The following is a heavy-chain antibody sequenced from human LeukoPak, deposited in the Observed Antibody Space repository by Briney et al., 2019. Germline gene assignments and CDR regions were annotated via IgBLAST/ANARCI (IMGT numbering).Heavy chain of an antibody. CDR2: IKQDGSEK. V-gene: IGHV3-7*01. CDR1: GFTFSSYW. CDR3: ARDRAYSGRWFDP. J-gene: IGHJ5*02. Sequence: GGSLRLSCAASGFTFSSYWMSWVRQAPGKGLEWVANIKQDGSEKYYVDSVKGRFTISRDNAKNSLYLQMNSLRAEDTAVYYCARDRAYSGRWFDPWGQGTLVTVSS. D-gene: IGHD3-10*01.